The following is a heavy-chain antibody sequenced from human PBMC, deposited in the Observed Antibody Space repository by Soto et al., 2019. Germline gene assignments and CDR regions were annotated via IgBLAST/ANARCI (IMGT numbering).Heavy chain of an antibody. Sequence: SVKVSCKASGGTFGSYAISWVREAPGQGLEWMGGIIPIFGTANYAQKFQGRVTITADESTSTAYMELSSLRSEDTAVYYCARGAGVVVPAALPNYYYYGMDVWGQGTTVTVSS. CDR2: IIPIFGTA. J-gene: IGHJ6*02. V-gene: IGHV1-69*13. CDR3: ARGAGVVVPAALPNYYYYGMDV. CDR1: GGTFGSYA. D-gene: IGHD2-2*01.